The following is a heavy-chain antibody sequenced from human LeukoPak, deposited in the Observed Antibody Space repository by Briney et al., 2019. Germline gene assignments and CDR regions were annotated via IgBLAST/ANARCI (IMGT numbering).Heavy chain of an antibody. Sequence: GGSLRLSCAASGFTFSSYSMNWVRQAPGKGLEWVSSISSSSSYIYYADSVKGRFTISRDNSKNTLYLQMNSLRAEDTAVYYCAKGRYDSSGFNWAAWGQGTLVTVSS. CDR3: AKGRYDSSGFNWAA. CDR1: GFTFSSYS. D-gene: IGHD3-22*01. V-gene: IGHV3-21*04. CDR2: ISSSSSYI. J-gene: IGHJ4*02.